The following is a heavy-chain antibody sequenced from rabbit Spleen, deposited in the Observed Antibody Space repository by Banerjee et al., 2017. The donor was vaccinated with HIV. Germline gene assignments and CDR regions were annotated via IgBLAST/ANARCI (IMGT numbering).Heavy chain of an antibody. J-gene: IGHJ4*01. V-gene: IGHV1S40*01. CDR3: ARETSSGWGIVSFYFNF. D-gene: IGHD4-1*01. CDR2: IYADNSGDT. Sequence: QSLEESGGDLVKPGASLTLTCTASGFSFSSRYYMCWVRQAPGKGLEWIACIYADNSGDTYYASWAKGRFTISKTSSTTVTLQMTSLTAADTATYFCARETSSGWGIVSFYFNFWGPGTLVTVS. CDR1: GFSFSSRYY.